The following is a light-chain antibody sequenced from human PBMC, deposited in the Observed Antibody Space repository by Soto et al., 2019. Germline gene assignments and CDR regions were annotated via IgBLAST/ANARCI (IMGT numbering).Light chain of an antibody. J-gene: IGKJ1*01. CDR2: DAS. CDR3: QQLTDWPPQWT. V-gene: IGKV3-11*01. CDR1: QSISSY. Sequence: EVVLTQSPDTLYLPPGERATLSCRASQSISSYLAWYQQKPGQAPRLLIYDASSRATGIPARFSGSGSGTDFTLTIRSLEPEDVAVYYCQQLTDWPPQWTFGQGTKLEIK.